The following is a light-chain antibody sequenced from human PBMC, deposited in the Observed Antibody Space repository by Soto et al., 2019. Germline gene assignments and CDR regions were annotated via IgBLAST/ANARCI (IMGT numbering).Light chain of an antibody. Sequence: QSALTQPASVSGSPGQSITISCTGTSSDVGSYNLVSWYQQYPGKAPKLMIYEVSSRPSGVSNRFSGSQSGNTASLTISGLQAEDEADYYCSSFTTSSTRVFGTGTKLTVL. CDR1: SSDVGSYNL. V-gene: IGLV2-14*02. CDR3: SSFTTSSTRV. J-gene: IGLJ1*01. CDR2: EVS.